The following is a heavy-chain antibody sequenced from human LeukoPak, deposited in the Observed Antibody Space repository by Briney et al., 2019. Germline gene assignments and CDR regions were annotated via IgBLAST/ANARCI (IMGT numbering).Heavy chain of an antibody. J-gene: IGHJ6*03. CDR1: GTILSSYY. CDR2: IHTSGSS. V-gene: IGHV4-4*07. CDR3: AREGDYGDSFKSYYYMDV. D-gene: IGHD4-17*01. Sequence: SETLSLTCFVSGTILSSYYWSWIRLPAGKGLEWIGRIHTSGSSDYNPSLKSRVTMSVDTSKNQLSLKLTSVTAADTALYYCAREGDYGDSFKSYYYMDVWGKGTTVTVSS.